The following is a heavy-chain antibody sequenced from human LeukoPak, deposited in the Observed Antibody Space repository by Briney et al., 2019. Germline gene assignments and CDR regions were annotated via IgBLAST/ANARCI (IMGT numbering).Heavy chain of an antibody. Sequence: GGSLRLSCAASGFTFSSYEMNWVRQAPGKGLEWVSYISSSGSNIYYADSVKGRFTISRDNAKNSLYLQMNSLRAEDTAVYYCARLRFIYDILTGYYQGAGWFDPWGQGTLVTVSS. D-gene: IGHD3-9*01. CDR1: GFTFSSYE. V-gene: IGHV3-48*03. CDR2: ISSSGSNI. CDR3: ARLRFIYDILTGYYQGAGWFDP. J-gene: IGHJ5*02.